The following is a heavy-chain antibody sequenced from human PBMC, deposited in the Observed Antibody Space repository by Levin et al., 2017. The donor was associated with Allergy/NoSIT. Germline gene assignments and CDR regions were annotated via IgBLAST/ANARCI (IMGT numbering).Heavy chain of an antibody. D-gene: IGHD2-15*01. V-gene: IGHV3-30-3*01. CDR2: ISYDGSNK. CDR3: ARERIYCSGGSCYGAAFDY. Sequence: PGGSLRLSCAASGFTFSSYAMHWVRQAPGKGLEWVAVISYDGSNKYYADSVKGRFTISRDNSKNTLYLQMNSLRAEDTAVYYCARERIYCSGGSCYGAAFDYWGQGTLVTVSS. J-gene: IGHJ4*02. CDR1: GFTFSSYA.